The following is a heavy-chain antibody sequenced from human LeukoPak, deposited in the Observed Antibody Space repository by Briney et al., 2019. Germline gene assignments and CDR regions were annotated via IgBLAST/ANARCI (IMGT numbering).Heavy chain of an antibody. CDR1: GFTVSSNY. CDR2: IYSGGST. J-gene: IGHJ6*02. Sequence: GGSLRLSCAASGFTVSSNYMSWVRQAPGKGLEWVSVIYSGGSTYYADSVKGRFTISRDNSKNTLCLQMNSLRAEDTAVYYCARHRAEYYYGMDVWGQGTTVTVSS. V-gene: IGHV3-53*01. D-gene: IGHD6-25*01. CDR3: ARHRAEYYYGMDV.